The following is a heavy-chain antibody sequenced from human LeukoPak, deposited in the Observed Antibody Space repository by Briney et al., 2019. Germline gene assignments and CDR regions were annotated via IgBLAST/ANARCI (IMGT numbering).Heavy chain of an antibody. V-gene: IGHV3-11*04. J-gene: IGHJ4*02. CDR1: GFTFSDYY. CDR3: ARDSIAALRRPPGDPRFDY. D-gene: IGHD6-6*01. CDR2: ISSSGSTI. Sequence: PGGSLRLSCAASGFTFSDYYMSWIRQAPGKGLEWVSYISSSGSTIYYADSVKGRFTISRDNAKNSLYLQMNSLRAEDTAVYYCARDSIAALRRPPGDPRFDYWGQGTLVTVSS.